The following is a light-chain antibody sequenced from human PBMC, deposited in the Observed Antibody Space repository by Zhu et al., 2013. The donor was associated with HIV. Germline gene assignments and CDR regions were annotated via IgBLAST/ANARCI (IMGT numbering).Light chain of an antibody. CDR3: SSYTSINTLVV. CDR1: SSDVGDYNY. CDR2: EVT. Sequence: QSALTQPASVSGSPGQSISISCTGTSSDVGDYNYVSWYQKHPGKAPKLMIYEVTNRPSGASIRFSGSKSGNTASLTISGLQAKDEADYYCSSYTSINTLVVFGGGTRLTVL. V-gene: IGLV2-14*01. J-gene: IGLJ2*01.